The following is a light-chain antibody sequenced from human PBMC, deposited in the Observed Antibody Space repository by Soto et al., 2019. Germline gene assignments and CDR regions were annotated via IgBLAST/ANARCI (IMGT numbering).Light chain of an antibody. Sequence: DFHLTQSPSFLSASVGDRVAITCRTSQDTSSYLAWYQQKPGKAPNLLIYGASTLQSGVPSRFSGSGSGTEFTLTISSLQPEDFATYYCQRPGVFGPGTKVDIK. CDR3: QRPGV. J-gene: IGKJ3*01. CDR1: QDTSSY. V-gene: IGKV1-9*01. CDR2: GAS.